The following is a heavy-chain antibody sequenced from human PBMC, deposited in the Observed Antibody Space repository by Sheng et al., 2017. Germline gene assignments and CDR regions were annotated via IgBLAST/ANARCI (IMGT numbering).Heavy chain of an antibody. J-gene: IGHJ4*02. CDR1: GFTFDDYA. CDR3: AKGGDYGSVYYFDY. D-gene: IGHD4-17*01. V-gene: IGHV3-9*01. Sequence: EVQLVESGGGLVQPGRSLRLSCAASGFTFDDYAMHWVRQAPGKGLEWVSGISWNSGSIGYADSVKGRFTISRDNAKNSLYLQMNSLRAEDTALYYCAKGGDYGSVYYFDYWGQGTLVTVSS. CDR2: ISWNSGSI.